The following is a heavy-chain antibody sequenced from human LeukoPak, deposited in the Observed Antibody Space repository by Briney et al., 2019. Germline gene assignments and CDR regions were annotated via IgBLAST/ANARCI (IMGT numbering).Heavy chain of an antibody. J-gene: IGHJ4*02. CDR2: IIPIFGIA. CDR1: GGTFSSYA. V-gene: IGHV1-69*10. CDR3: ACAPRDGSQQSSW. Sequence: ASVPVSCQASGGTFSSYAISWVRQAPGQGLDGMGRIIPIFGIANYAQKFQGRVTITADKSTCTAYMALSSLRSEVTAVYFCACAPRDGSQQSSWWGQGSLVTVSS. D-gene: IGHD5-24*01.